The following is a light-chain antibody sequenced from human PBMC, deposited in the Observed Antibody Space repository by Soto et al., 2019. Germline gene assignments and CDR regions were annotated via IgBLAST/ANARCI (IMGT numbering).Light chain of an antibody. CDR2: AAS. CDR3: QQFNDYPST. CDR1: QGISSY. J-gene: IGKJ5*01. Sequence: DIQLTQSPSFLSASEGDRVTITCRASQGISSYLAWYQQKPGKAPKLLMYAASTLQRGVPSRFSGSGSGTEFTLAISSLQPEDFATYYCQQFNDYPSTFGQGTRLEIK. V-gene: IGKV1-9*01.